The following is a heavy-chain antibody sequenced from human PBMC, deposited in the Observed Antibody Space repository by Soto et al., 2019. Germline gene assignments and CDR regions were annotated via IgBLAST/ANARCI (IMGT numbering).Heavy chain of an antibody. CDR2: ISYDGSNK. D-gene: IGHD2-2*01. Sequence: GGSLRLSCAASGFTFSSYAMHWVRQAPGKGLEWVAVISYDGSNKYYADSVKGRFTISRDNSKNTLYLQMNSLRAEDTAVYYCARDRVVPAARPLDYWGQGTLVTVSS. V-gene: IGHV3-30-3*01. CDR1: GFTFSSYA. CDR3: ARDRVVPAARPLDY. J-gene: IGHJ4*02.